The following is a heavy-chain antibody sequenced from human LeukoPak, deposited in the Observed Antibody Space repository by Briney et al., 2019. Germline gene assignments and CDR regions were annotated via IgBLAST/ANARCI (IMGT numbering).Heavy chain of an antibody. CDR3: ARRQLTSRPVDY. J-gene: IGHJ4*02. CDR2: ISGSSGTI. CDR1: GFTFRDYY. V-gene: IGHV3-11*01. D-gene: IGHD1-1*01. Sequence: PGGSLRLSCAASGFTFRDYYMSWIRQAPGKGLEWISYISGSSGTIYYGDSVKGRFTISRDNAKNSLYLQMNSLRAEDTAVYYCARRQLTSRPVDYWGQGTLVTVSS.